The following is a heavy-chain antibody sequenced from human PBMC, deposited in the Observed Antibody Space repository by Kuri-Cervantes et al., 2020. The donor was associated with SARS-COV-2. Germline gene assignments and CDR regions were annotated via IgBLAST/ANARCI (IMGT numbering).Heavy chain of an antibody. CDR2: ISYDGSNK. CDR3: TSLDFWSGYYNDY. J-gene: IGHJ4*02. V-gene: IGHV3-30-3*01. CDR1: GFTFSSYA. Sequence: GGSLRLSCAASGFTFSSYAMHWVRQAPGKGLEWVAVISYDGSNKYYADSVKGRFTISRDNTKNTLYLQMNSLKTEDTAVYYCTSLDFWSGYYNDYWGQGTLVTVSS. D-gene: IGHD3-3*01.